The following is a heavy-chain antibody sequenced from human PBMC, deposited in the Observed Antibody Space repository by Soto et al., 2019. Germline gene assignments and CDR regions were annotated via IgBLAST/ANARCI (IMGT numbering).Heavy chain of an antibody. V-gene: IGHV3-23*01. J-gene: IGHJ4*02. Sequence: EVQLLESGGGLVQPGGSLRLSCAASGFTFSSYAMSWVCQAPGKGLEWVSAISGSGGSTYYADSVKGRFTISRDNSKNTLYLQMNSLRAEDTAVYYRAKDWATGLRPTNFDYWGQGTLVTVSS. CDR2: ISGSGGST. CDR3: AKDWATGLRPTNFDY. D-gene: IGHD4-17*01. CDR1: GFTFSSYA.